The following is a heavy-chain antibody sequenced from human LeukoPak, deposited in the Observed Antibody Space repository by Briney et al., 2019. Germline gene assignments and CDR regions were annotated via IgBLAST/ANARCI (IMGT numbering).Heavy chain of an antibody. J-gene: IGHJ5*02. CDR2: IYYSGST. D-gene: IGHD6-13*01. Sequence: SETLSLTCTVSGGSISSYYWSWIRQPPGKGLEWIGYIYYSGSTNYNPFLKSRVTISVDTSKNQFSLKLSSVTAADTAVYYCARYSSSPFWFDPWGQGTLVTVSS. CDR3: ARYSSSPFWFDP. CDR1: GGSISSYY. V-gene: IGHV4-59*01.